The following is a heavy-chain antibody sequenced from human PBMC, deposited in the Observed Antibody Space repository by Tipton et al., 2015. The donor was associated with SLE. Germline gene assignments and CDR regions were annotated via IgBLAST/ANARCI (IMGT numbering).Heavy chain of an antibody. J-gene: IGHJ4*02. Sequence: SLRLSCAASGFTFRNYWMSWVRQAPGKGLEWVANIRKEGSEEYYVDSVKGRFIISRDNAKNSLYLQMNSLRAEDTAVYYCARGHWGRDYWGQGTLVTVS. D-gene: IGHD7-27*01. CDR3: ARGHWGRDY. V-gene: IGHV3-7*01. CDR1: GFTFRNYW. CDR2: IRKEGSEE.